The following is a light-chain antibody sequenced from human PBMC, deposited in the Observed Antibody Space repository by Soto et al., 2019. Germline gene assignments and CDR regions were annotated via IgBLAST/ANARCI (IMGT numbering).Light chain of an antibody. CDR1: QSVSSY. CDR2: DAS. V-gene: IGKV3-11*01. CDR3: QQRFASPLT. Sequence: EIVLTQSPATLSLSPGERATLSCRASQSVSSYLVWFQQKPGQAPRLLIYDASTRAPGIPARFSGSGSGTDFTLTISSLEPGDFAVYYCQQRFASPLTFGGGTKVEIK. J-gene: IGKJ4*01.